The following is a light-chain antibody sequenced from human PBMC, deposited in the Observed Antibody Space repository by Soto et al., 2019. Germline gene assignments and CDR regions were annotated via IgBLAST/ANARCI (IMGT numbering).Light chain of an antibody. J-gene: IGLJ2*01. CDR1: SSKIGNNY. Sequence: QSVLTQPPSVSAAPGQKVTISCSGSSSKIGNNYVSWYQQLPGTAPKLLIYDNNKRPSGIPDRFSGSKSGTSATLGITGLQTWDEADYYCGTWDNSLSAVVFGGGTQLTDL. V-gene: IGLV1-51*01. CDR3: GTWDNSLSAVV. CDR2: DNN.